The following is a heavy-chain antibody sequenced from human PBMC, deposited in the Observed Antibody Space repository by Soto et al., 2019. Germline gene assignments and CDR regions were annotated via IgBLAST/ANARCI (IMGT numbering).Heavy chain of an antibody. D-gene: IGHD3-16*01. J-gene: IGHJ6*02. CDR2: ISSSSNK. CDR3: ALGLSAEYYGMDV. V-gene: IGHV3-21*01. Sequence: LRLSCAASGFTFSSYSMNRVRQAPGKGLEWVSSISSSSNKYYADSVKGRFTISRDNSKNTLYLQMNSLRAGDTAVYYCALGLSAEYYGMDVWGQGTTVTVSS. CDR1: GFTFSSYS.